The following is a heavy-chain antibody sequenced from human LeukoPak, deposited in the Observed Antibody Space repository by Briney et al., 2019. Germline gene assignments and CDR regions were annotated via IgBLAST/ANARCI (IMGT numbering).Heavy chain of an antibody. J-gene: IGHJ4*02. CDR1: GGSISSNY. Sequence: SETLSLTCTVSGGSISSNYWSWIRQPPGKGLEWIGYIYSGVSTNYNPSLKSRVTISADTSKNQFSLKPSSVTAADTAVYYCARLYGTAMVFDYWGQGTLVTVSS. D-gene: IGHD5-18*01. V-gene: IGHV4-59*08. CDR2: IYSGVST. CDR3: ARLYGTAMVFDY.